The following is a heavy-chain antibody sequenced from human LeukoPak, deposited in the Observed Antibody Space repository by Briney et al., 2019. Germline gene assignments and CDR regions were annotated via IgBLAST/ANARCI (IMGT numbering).Heavy chain of an antibody. D-gene: IGHD1-1*01. CDR1: GGSISSGGYY. V-gene: IGHV4-31*03. Sequence: KTSETLSLTCTVSGGSISSGGYYWSWTRQHPGKGLEWIGYIYYSGSTYYNPSLKSRVTISVDTSMNQFSLKLSSVTAADTAVYYCARTTYPYLNWNYWFDPWGQGTLVTVSS. CDR3: ARTTYPYLNWNYWFDP. CDR2: IYYSGST. J-gene: IGHJ5*02.